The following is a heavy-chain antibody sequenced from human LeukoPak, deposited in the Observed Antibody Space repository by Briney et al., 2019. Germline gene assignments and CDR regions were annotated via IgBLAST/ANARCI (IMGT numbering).Heavy chain of an antibody. CDR2: ISGDGGST. Sequence: PGGSLRLSCAASGFTFDDYAMHWVRQAPGKGLKWVSLISGDGGSTYYADSVKGRFTISRDNSKNSLYLQMNSLRTEDTALYYCAKDIGPMIVTGLDYWGQGTLVTVSS. J-gene: IGHJ4*02. D-gene: IGHD3-22*01. V-gene: IGHV3-43*02. CDR1: GFTFDDYA. CDR3: AKDIGPMIVTGLDY.